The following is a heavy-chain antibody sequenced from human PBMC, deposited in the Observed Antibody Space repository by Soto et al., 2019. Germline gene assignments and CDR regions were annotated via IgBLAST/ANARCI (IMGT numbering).Heavy chain of an antibody. CDR3: ARAQPTYSSSYFDY. CDR1: GFTFSSYA. Sequence: GGSLRLSCAASGFTFSSYAMSWVRQAPGKGLEWVSTISGRGDDTYYTDSVKGRFTISRDNSKNTLYVHMNSLRAEDTAVYYCARAQPTYSSSYFDYWGQGTLVTISS. CDR2: ISGRGDDT. J-gene: IGHJ4*02. V-gene: IGHV3-23*01. D-gene: IGHD3-22*01.